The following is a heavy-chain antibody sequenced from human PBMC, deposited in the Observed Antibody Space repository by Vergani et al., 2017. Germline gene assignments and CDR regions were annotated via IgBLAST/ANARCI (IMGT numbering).Heavy chain of an antibody. D-gene: IGHD2-21*01. J-gene: IGHJ4*02. V-gene: IGHV3-23*01. Sequence: VELLESGGGLAQPGGSLRVSCSASGFRVTTYYMSWVRQAPGKGLEWVSGISCHDHRTLYADSVKGRFIISRDDSKNTLYLQMSSLRVEDTAIYYCAEHYGDDGYSPFWGQGTLVTVSS. CDR3: AEHYGDDGYSPF. CDR2: ISCHDHRT. CDR1: GFRVTTYY.